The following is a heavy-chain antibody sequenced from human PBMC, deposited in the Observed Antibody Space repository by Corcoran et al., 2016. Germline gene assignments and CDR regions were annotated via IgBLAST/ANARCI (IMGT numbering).Heavy chain of an antibody. CDR2: INPSGGST. J-gene: IGHJ6*02. D-gene: IGHD3-10*01. CDR3: AREYYYGSGNPLRPDYYGRDV. Sequence: QVQLVQSGAEVKKPGASVKVSCKASGYTFTSYYMHWVRQAPGQGLEWMGIINPSGGSTSYAQKFQGRVTMTRDTSTSTVYMELRSLRSEDTAVDVCAREYYYGSGNPLRPDYYGRDVWGQGTTVTVSS. V-gene: IGHV1-46*01. CDR1: GYTFTSYY.